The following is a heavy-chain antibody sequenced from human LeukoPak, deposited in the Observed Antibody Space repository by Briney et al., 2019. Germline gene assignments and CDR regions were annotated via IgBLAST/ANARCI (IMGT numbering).Heavy chain of an antibody. J-gene: IGHJ3*02. V-gene: IGHV1-8*01. CDR1: GYTFTSYD. D-gene: IGHD1-26*01. CDR2: MNPNSGNT. CDR3: AKTRNWELLVDAFDI. Sequence: ASVKVSCKASGYTFTSYDINWVRQATGQGLEWMGWMNPNSGNTGYAQKFQGRVTMTRNTSISTAFMELSSLRSEDTAVYYCAKTRNWELLVDAFDIWGQGTMVTVSS.